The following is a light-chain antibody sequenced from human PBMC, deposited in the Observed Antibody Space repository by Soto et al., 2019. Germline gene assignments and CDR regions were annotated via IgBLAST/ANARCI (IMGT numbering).Light chain of an antibody. CDR1: SGSIARNY. Sequence: NFMLTQPHSVSEAPGKTVTISCTRSSGSIARNYVQWYQQRPGSAPTTLIYEDSERPSGVPDRFSGSIDSSSNSASLTIARLKTEDEADYYCQSYDSINPVVFGEGPSSPS. CDR2: EDS. J-gene: IGLJ2*01. V-gene: IGLV6-57*04. CDR3: QSYDSINPVV.